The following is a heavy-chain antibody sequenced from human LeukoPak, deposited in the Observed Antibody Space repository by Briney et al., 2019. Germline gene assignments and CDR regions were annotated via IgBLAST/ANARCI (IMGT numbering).Heavy chain of an antibody. Sequence: PSETLSLTCTVSGGSITSSSYYWGWIRQPPGKGLEWIGSIYYRGSTYYNPSLKSRVTISVDTSQNQFSLKLSSVTAADTSMYYCAKHPSNNWYTPFDSWGQGTLVTVSS. V-gene: IGHV4-39*01. CDR1: GGSITSSSYY. CDR3: AKHPSNNWYTPFDS. D-gene: IGHD6-13*01. CDR2: IYYRGST. J-gene: IGHJ4*02.